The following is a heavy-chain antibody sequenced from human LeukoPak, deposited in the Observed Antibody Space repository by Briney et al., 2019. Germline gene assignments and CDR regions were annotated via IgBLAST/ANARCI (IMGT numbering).Heavy chain of an antibody. CDR1: GYSFTNYW. CDR3: TRRGGLTSGGKYFDY. D-gene: IGHD3-16*01. J-gene: IGHJ4*02. CDR2: IYPDDSDT. V-gene: IGHV5-51*01. Sequence: AGESLKISCKGFGYSFTNYWIAWVRQMPGKGLEWMGFIYPDDSDTRYSPSFQGQVTISADKSTSTAYLQWSSLKASDTAIYYCTRRGGLTSGGKYFDYWGQGTLVTVSS.